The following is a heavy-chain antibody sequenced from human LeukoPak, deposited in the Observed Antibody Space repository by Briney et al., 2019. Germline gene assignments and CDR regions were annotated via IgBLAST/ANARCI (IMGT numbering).Heavy chain of an antibody. CDR3: ASRAAAGTFAFDI. Sequence: GGSVRLSCAASGFTVSNNYMRWVRQAPGKGLEWVSLIYSGGSTYYADSVKGRFIISRDNSKNTLYLQMNSLRAEDTAVYYCASRAAAGTFAFDIWGQGTMVTVSS. CDR2: IYSGGST. D-gene: IGHD6-13*01. V-gene: IGHV3-66*01. J-gene: IGHJ3*02. CDR1: GFTVSNNY.